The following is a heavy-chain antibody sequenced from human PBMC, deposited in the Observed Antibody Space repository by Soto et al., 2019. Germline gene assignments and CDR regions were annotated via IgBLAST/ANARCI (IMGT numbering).Heavy chain of an antibody. D-gene: IGHD5-18*01. CDR1: GFSLSTSGMC. Sequence: SGPTLVNPTQTLTLPCTFSGFSLSTSGMCVSWIRQPPGKALEWLAHIDWDDDKYYSTSLKTRLTISKDTSKNQVVLTMTNMDPVDTATYYCARTGGGYSYGYLHYYYYGMDVWGQGTTVTVSS. CDR2: IDWDDDK. V-gene: IGHV2-70*01. J-gene: IGHJ6*02. CDR3: ARTGGGYSYGYLHYYYYGMDV.